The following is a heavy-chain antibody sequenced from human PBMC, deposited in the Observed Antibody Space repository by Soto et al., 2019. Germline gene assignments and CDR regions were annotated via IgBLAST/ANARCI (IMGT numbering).Heavy chain of an antibody. Sequence: SETLSLTCAVYGESFNDYYWSWIRQPPGKGLEWIGEINHSGDTNYNPSLKSRVTISVDTSKNQFSLRLRSVTAADTAVYWCVRSRGSWPHNWFDPWGQGTLVTVSS. CDR3: VRSRGSWPHNWFDP. CDR1: GESFNDYY. CDR2: INHSGDT. D-gene: IGHD2-15*01. V-gene: IGHV4-34*01. J-gene: IGHJ5*02.